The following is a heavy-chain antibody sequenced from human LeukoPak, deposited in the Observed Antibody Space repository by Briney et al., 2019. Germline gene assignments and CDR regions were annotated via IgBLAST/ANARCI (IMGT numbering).Heavy chain of an antibody. V-gene: IGHV4-39*01. CDR3: SRSHDYGGLYFYYYMDV. CDR1: GGSISSRSDY. CDR2: LDSSGST. Sequence: SETLSLTCTVSGGSISSRSDYWGWIRQTPGKGLEWIGNLDSSGSTYYNPSLKSRVTISVGTSKNQFSLNLRYVTAADTAIYFCSRSHDYGGLYFYYYMDVWGKGTTVTVSS. J-gene: IGHJ6*03. D-gene: IGHD4-23*01.